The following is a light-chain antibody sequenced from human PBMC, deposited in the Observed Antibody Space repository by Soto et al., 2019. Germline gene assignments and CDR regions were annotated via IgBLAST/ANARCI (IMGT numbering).Light chain of an antibody. J-gene: IGKJ1*01. CDR1: QNIDNW. Sequence: DIQMTQSPSTLSASVGDRVTITCRASQNIDNWSAWYQQRPGKAPNLLIYAASTLATGVPSRFSGSGSGTEFTLTIRSLQPDDFATYYCQQFSSDSTFGQGTKVEIK. CDR3: QQFSSDST. CDR2: AAS. V-gene: IGKV1-5*01.